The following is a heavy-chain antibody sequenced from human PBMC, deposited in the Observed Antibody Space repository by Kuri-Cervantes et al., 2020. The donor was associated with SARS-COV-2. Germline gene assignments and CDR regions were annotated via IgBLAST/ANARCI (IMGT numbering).Heavy chain of an antibody. Sequence: ETLSLTCAASGFTFSSYAMSWVRQAPGKGLEWVSAISGSGGSTYYADSVKGRFTISRDNSKNTLYLQMNSLRPEDTAVYYCAKDQFGIVVVVATIDYWGQGTLVTVSS. V-gene: IGHV3-23*01. CDR2: ISGSGGST. J-gene: IGHJ4*02. CDR3: AKDQFGIVVVVATIDY. D-gene: IGHD2-15*01. CDR1: GFTFSSYA.